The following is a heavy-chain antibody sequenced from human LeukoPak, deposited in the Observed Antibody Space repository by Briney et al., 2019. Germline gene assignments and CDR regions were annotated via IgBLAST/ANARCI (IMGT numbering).Heavy chain of an antibody. Sequence: PSETLSLTCTVSGGSISSYYWSWIRQPPGKGLEWIGYIYYSGSTNYNPSLKSRVTISVDTSKNQFSLKLSSVTAADTAVYYCARVGYNGAFDIWGQGTTVTVSS. V-gene: IGHV4-59*01. CDR3: ARVGYNGAFDI. D-gene: IGHD5-18*01. J-gene: IGHJ3*02. CDR1: GGSISSYY. CDR2: IYYSGST.